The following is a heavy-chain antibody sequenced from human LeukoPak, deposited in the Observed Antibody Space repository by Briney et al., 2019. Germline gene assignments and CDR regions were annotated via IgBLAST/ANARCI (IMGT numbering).Heavy chain of an antibody. Sequence: SETLSLTCSVSGDSISTYHWNWIRKPPGKGLEWIGYMQSPGISNYNPSLKNRVNIFVDTSKNQFVLNLRSVTAADTAVYYCARDKRHSYGRYFDPWGQGMLVTVSS. CDR1: GDSISTYH. J-gene: IGHJ4*02. V-gene: IGHV4-59*01. D-gene: IGHD5-18*01. CDR2: MQSPGIS. CDR3: ARDKRHSYGRYFDP.